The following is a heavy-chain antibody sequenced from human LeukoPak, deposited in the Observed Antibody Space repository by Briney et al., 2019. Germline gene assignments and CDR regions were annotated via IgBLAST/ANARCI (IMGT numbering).Heavy chain of an antibody. J-gene: IGHJ4*02. CDR3: ARDSDQLYYFDY. D-gene: IGHD2-2*01. Sequence: GXXLRLSCAAAGFTFDDYGMSWVRQAPGKGLEWVSVINWNGGSTGYADSVKGRFTISRDNAKNSLYLQMNSLRAEDTALYYCARDSDQLYYFDYWGQGTLVTVSS. CDR1: GFTFDDYG. V-gene: IGHV3-20*04. CDR2: INWNGGST.